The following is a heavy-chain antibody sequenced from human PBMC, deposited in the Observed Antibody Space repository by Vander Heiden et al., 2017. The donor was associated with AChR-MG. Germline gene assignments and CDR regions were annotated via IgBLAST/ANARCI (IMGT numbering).Heavy chain of an antibody. Sequence: QVQLQQWGAGLLKPSETLSLTCAVYGGSFSGYYWSWIRQPPGKGLEWIGEINHSGSTNYNPSLKSRVTISVDTSKNQFSLKLSSVTAADTAVYYCARGPIFMVRGKLGMDVWGQGTTVTVSS. CDR2: INHSGST. J-gene: IGHJ6*02. D-gene: IGHD3-10*01. CDR3: ARGPIFMVRGKLGMDV. V-gene: IGHV4-34*01. CDR1: GGSFSGYY.